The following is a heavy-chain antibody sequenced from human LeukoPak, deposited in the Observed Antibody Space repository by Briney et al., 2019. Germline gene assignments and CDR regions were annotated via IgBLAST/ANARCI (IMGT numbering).Heavy chain of an antibody. CDR2: ISYDGNNK. V-gene: IGHV3-30*07. Sequence: PGGSLRLSCAASGFTFSRNVMHWVRQAPGKGLEWVALISYDGNNKFYADSVKGRFTISRDNSKNTVYLQMNSLRAEDTAVYYCAKMKGHPLPKYYMDVWGQGTTVTVSS. CDR3: AKMKGHPLPKYYMDV. J-gene: IGHJ6*01. D-gene: IGHD1-26*01. CDR1: GFTFSRNV.